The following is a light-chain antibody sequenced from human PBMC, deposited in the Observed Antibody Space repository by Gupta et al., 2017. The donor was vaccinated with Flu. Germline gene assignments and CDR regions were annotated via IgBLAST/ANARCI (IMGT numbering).Light chain of an antibody. CDR2: GKN. Sequence: SSELTPDPAVSVALGQTVRITCQGDSLRTYYATWYQQKPGQAPVLVIYGKNNRPSGIPDRFSGSSSGNTASLTITGTQAEDEADYYCNSRDSSGDRLIFGGGTKVTVV. J-gene: IGLJ2*01. CDR3: NSRDSSGDRLI. CDR1: SLRTYY. V-gene: IGLV3-19*01.